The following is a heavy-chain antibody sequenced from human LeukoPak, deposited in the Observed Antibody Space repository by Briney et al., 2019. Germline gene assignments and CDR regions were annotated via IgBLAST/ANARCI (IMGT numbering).Heavy chain of an antibody. Sequence: GGSLRLSCAASGFTFSDYNMRWIRQAPGKGLEWVSSISRSGSTKYYADSVKGRFTISRDNAKNSLFLQMKSLRAEDTAVYYCAKESTVTPGNVNWFDSWGQGTLVTVSS. CDR1: GFTFSDYN. V-gene: IGHV3-11*01. J-gene: IGHJ5*01. CDR2: ISRSGSTK. D-gene: IGHD4-17*01. CDR3: AKESTVTPGNVNWFDS.